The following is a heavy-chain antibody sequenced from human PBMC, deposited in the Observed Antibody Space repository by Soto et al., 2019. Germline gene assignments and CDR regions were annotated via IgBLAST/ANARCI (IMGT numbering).Heavy chain of an antibody. J-gene: IGHJ1*01. D-gene: IGHD6-19*01. V-gene: IGHV1-46*01. CDR1: GYTFTSYY. CDR3: AARYSSGWGYFQH. Sequence: ASVKVSCKASGYTFTSYYMHWVRQAPGQGLEWMGIINPSGGSTSYAQKFQGRVTMTRDTSTSTVYMELSSLRSEDTAVYYCAARYSSGWGYFQHWGQGTLVTVSS. CDR2: INPSGGST.